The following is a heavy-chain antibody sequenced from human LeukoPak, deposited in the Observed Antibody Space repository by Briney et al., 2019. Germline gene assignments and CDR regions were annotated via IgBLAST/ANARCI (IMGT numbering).Heavy chain of an antibody. J-gene: IGHJ4*02. V-gene: IGHV3-30*03. Sequence: GGSLRLSCAASGFTFSSYSMNWVRQAPGKGLEWVAVISYDGSNKYYADSVKGRFTISRDNSKNTLYLQMNSLRAEDTAVYYCASYDVDTAMVTGYWGQGTLVTVSS. D-gene: IGHD5-18*01. CDR3: ASYDVDTAMVTGY. CDR1: GFTFSSYS. CDR2: ISYDGSNK.